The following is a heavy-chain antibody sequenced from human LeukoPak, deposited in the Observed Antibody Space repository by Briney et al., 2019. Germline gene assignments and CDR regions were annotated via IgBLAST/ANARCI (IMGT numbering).Heavy chain of an antibody. CDR3: AKDRGCSGGSCYSVGAFDI. CDR1: GFTFSSYA. J-gene: IGHJ3*02. Sequence: GGSLRLSCAASGFTFSSYAMSWVRQAPGKGLEWVSAISGSGGSTYYADSVEGRFTISRDNSKNTLYLQMNSLRAEDTAVYYCAKDRGCSGGSCYSVGAFDIWGQGTMVTVSS. CDR2: ISGSGGST. V-gene: IGHV3-23*01. D-gene: IGHD2-15*01.